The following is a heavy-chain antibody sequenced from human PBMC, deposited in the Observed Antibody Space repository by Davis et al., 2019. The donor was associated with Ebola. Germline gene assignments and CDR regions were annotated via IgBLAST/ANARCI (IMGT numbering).Heavy chain of an antibody. CDR3: AGSPSSSWSDHYYYGMDV. CDR2: INPNSGGT. V-gene: IGHV1-2*02. D-gene: IGHD6-13*01. J-gene: IGHJ6*02. Sequence: ASVKVSCKASGYTFTGYYMHWVRQAPEQGLEWMGWINPNSGGTNYAQKFQGRVTMTRDTSINTAYVELSRLRSDDTAVYYCAGSPSSSWSDHYYYGMDVWGQGTTVTVSS. CDR1: GYTFTGYY.